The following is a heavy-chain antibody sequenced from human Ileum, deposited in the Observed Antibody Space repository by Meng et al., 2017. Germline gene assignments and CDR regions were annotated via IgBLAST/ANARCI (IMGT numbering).Heavy chain of an antibody. CDR1: GFAFSNFW. D-gene: IGHD1-14*01. Sequence: GESLKISCAVSGFAFSNFWMTWVRQVPGKGLEWVAFINQDGSAKYYVDSVKDRFTISRDNAKNSLNLQMDSLRADDTAVYFCARDNRRYFDLWGRGTLVTGAS. V-gene: IGHV3-7*01. CDR3: ARDNRRYFDL. J-gene: IGHJ2*01. CDR2: INQDGSAK.